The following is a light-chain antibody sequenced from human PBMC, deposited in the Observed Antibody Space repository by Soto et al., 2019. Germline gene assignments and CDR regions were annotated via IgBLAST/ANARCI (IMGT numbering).Light chain of an antibody. V-gene: IGKV1-9*01. CDR3: QQYNSYS. CDR2: HAS. Sequence: DIQLTQSPSFLSASVGDRVTITCRASQGISSNLAWYQQKPGKAPKVLIYHASNLQSGVPSRFSGSGSGTEFTLTISSLQPDDFATYYCQQYNSYSFGQGTKVDIK. J-gene: IGKJ1*01. CDR1: QGISSN.